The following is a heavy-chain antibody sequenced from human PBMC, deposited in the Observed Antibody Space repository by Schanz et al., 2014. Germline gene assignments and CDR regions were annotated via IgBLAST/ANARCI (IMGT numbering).Heavy chain of an antibody. CDR3: ARDLTVDTGYVVHYYYYGMDV. Sequence: QVDLVESGGGVVQPGGSLTLSCAVSTSLFSRSVIHWVRQAPGKGLEWVAVMWNDGIKTHYADSGKGRFTISRDNSKNTVYLQMNSLRTDDTAMYYCARDLTVDTGYVVHYYYYGMDVWGQGTTVTVSS. D-gene: IGHD5-12*01. CDR1: TSLFSRSV. J-gene: IGHJ6*02. V-gene: IGHV3-30*04. CDR2: MWNDGIKT.